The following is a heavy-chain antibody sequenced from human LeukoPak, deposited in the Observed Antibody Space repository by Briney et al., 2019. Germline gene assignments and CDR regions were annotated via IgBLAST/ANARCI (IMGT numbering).Heavy chain of an antibody. V-gene: IGHV1-46*03. CDR1: GYTFTSYY. CDR3: ARDSRGYNWNDEGGLY. D-gene: IGHD1-20*01. J-gene: IGHJ4*02. Sequence: GASVKVSCKASGYTFTSYYMHWVRQAPGQGLEWMGIINPSGGSTSYAQKFQGRVTMTRDTSTSTVYMELSSLRSEDTAVYYCARDSRGYNWNDEGGLYWGQGTLVTVSS. CDR2: INPSGGST.